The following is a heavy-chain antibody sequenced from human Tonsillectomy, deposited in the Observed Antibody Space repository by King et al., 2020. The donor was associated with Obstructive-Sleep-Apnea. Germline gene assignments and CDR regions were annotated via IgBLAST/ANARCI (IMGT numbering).Heavy chain of an antibody. Sequence: VQLVESGGGVVQPGRSLRLSCAASGFTFSSYCMHWVRQAPGKGLEWVAVISYDGSKKYYADSVKGRFTISRDNSKNTLYLQMNSLRAEDTAVYYCAKTRYFDWPFDYWGQGTLVTVSS. J-gene: IGHJ4*02. CDR3: AKTRYFDWPFDY. CDR2: ISYDGSKK. V-gene: IGHV3-30*18. D-gene: IGHD3-9*01. CDR1: GFTFSSYC.